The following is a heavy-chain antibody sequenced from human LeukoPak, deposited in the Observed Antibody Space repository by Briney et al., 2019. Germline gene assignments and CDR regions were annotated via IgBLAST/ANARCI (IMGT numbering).Heavy chain of an antibody. CDR1: EFSFSTYA. CDR2: ISYDGSNT. CDR3: ASSDYGDPGV. J-gene: IGHJ2*01. V-gene: IGHV3-30*04. D-gene: IGHD4-17*01. Sequence: GGSLRLSCAASEFSFSTYAMHWVRQAPGKGLDWVALISYDGSNTFYADSVKGRFTISRDNSKNTLYLQMNSLRAEDTAVYYCASSDYGDPGVWGRGTLVTVSS.